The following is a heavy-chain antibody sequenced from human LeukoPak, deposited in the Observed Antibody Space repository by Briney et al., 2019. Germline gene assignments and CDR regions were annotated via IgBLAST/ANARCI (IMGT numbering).Heavy chain of an antibody. CDR1: GFTFSSYS. CDR3: ARVGDYVWGSYRLPY. Sequence: GSLRLSCAASGFTFSSYSMNWVRQAPGKGLEWVSSISSSSSYIYYADSVKGRFTISRDNAKNSLYLQMNSLRAEDTAVYYCARVGDYVWGSYRLPYWGQGTLVTVSS. D-gene: IGHD3-16*02. CDR2: ISSSSSYI. V-gene: IGHV3-21*01. J-gene: IGHJ4*02.